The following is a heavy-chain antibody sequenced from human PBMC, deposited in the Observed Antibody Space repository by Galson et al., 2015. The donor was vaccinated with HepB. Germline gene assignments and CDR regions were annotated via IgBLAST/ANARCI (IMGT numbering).Heavy chain of an antibody. J-gene: IGHJ4*02. CDR2: ISWNSGSI. V-gene: IGHV3-9*01. CDR3: AKDHYDSSGYDEAFDY. Sequence: SLRLSCAASGFTFDDYAMHWVRQAPGKGLEWVSGISWNSGSIGYADSVKGRFTISRDNAKNSLYLQMNSLRAEDTALYYCAKDHYDSSGYDEAFDYWGQGTLVTVSS. D-gene: IGHD3-22*01. CDR1: GFTFDDYA.